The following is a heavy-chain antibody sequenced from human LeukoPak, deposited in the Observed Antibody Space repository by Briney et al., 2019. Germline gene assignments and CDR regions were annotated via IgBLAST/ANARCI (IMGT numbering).Heavy chain of an antibody. J-gene: IGHJ4*02. CDR2: MHTSGST. CDR3: AREKYYYGSGSYPFDY. V-gene: IGHV4-4*07. D-gene: IGHD3-10*01. Sequence: SETLSLTCTVSGGSISSYYWSWIRQHAGKGLEWIGRMHTSGSTNYNPSLKSRVTMSGDTSKNQFSLNLTSVTAADTAVYYCAREKYYYGSGSYPFDYWGQGTLVTVSS. CDR1: GGSISSYY.